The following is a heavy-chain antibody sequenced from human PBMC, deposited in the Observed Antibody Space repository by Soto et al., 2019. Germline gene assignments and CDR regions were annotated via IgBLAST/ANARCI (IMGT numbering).Heavy chain of an antibody. CDR1: GFTFSNAW. D-gene: IGHD4-4*01. V-gene: IGHV3-15*01. J-gene: IGHJ6*02. CDR3: TTTPMTTVTDPYYYYGMDV. Sequence: GGSLRLSCAASGFTFSNAWMSWVRQAPGKGLEWVGRIKSKTDGGTTGYAAPVKGRFTISRDDSKNTLYLQMNSLKTEDTAVYYCTTTPMTTVTDPYYYYGMDVWGQGTTVTVSS. CDR2: IKSKTDGGTT.